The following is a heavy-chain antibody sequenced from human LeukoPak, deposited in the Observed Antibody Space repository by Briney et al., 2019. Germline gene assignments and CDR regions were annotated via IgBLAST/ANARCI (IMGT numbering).Heavy chain of an antibody. CDR2: ISGSGGST. Sequence: GSLRLSCAASGFTFSSYAMSWVRQAPGKGLEWVSAISGSGGSTYYADSVKSRFTISRDNSKNKLYLQMNSLRDEDTAVYYCAKVWLQFYGDYWGQGTLVTVSS. J-gene: IGHJ4*02. V-gene: IGHV3-23*01. CDR1: GFTFSSYA. CDR3: AKVWLQFYGDY. D-gene: IGHD5-24*01.